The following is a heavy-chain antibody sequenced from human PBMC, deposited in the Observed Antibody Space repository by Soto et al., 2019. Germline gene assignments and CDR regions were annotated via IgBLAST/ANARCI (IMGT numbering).Heavy chain of an antibody. CDR1: GGSISSYY. CDR3: ARVTDTAMVPLFYFDY. D-gene: IGHD5-18*01. J-gene: IGHJ4*02. Sequence: SETLSLTCTFSGGSISSYYWSWIRQPPGKGLEWIGYIYYSGSTNYNPSLKSRVTISVDTSKNQFSLKLSSVTAADTAVYYCARVTDTAMVPLFYFDYWGQGTLVTVSS. CDR2: IYYSGST. V-gene: IGHV4-59*01.